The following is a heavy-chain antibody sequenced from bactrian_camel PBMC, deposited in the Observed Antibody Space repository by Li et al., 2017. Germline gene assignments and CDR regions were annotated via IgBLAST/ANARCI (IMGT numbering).Heavy chain of an antibody. V-gene: IGHV3S6*01. CDR2: ISNDGTKA. Sequence: VQLVESGGALVQPGGSLRVSCEASGFVFGDYFMAWARQKPGEGLQWLCSISNDGTKAWYDDSVTGRFTISRDKAENTLHLQMNSLIPEDTAMYYCGVDTGAPPEDLDSWVQWIDSWGQGTQVTVS. J-gene: IGHJ4*01. CDR1: GFVFGDYF. CDR3: GVDTGAPPEDLDSWVQWIDS. D-gene: IGHD3*01.